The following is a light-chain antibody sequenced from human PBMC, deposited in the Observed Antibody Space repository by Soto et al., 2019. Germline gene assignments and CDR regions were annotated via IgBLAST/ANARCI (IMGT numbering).Light chain of an antibody. CDR3: LQGILPYT. J-gene: IGKJ2*01. CDR2: KVS. CDR1: RSLVDSDGNTY. Sequence: VVLTQSPRSLPVTLGQPASISCRASRSLVDSDGNTYLIWFHQRPGQSPRRLINKVSDRDSGVPDNFSGSGSYTEFSLKFSRVEANDFGVYYCLQGILPYTFGQVTRLEIK. V-gene: IGKV2-30*01.